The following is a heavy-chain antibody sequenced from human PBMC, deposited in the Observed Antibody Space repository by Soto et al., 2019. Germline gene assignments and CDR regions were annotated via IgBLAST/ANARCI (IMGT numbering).Heavy chain of an antibody. Sequence: EVQLVESGGGLVQPGGSLRLSCAASGFTFSNYWMHWVRQAPGRGLVWVSRINSDGSSRFYADSVKGRFTISRDNAENTVYLQINSLRAEDTAVYYCARGVRNYYGMDVWGQGTTVTVSS. CDR3: ARGVRNYYGMDV. V-gene: IGHV3-74*01. CDR1: GFTFSNYW. CDR2: INSDGSSR. J-gene: IGHJ6*02.